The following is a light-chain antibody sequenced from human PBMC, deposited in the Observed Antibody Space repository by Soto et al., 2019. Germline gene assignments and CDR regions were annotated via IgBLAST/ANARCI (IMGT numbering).Light chain of an antibody. CDR2: GAS. Sequence: AIQITPAPSSLSASVGDRVTITCRASQGIRNDLGWYQQKPGKAPKLLIYGASSLQSGVPSRFSGSGSGTDFTVTISSLQTEDFATYYCLQDYNYTLTFGGGTKVDIK. CDR3: LQDYNYTLT. V-gene: IGKV1-6*01. CDR1: QGIRND. J-gene: IGKJ4*01.